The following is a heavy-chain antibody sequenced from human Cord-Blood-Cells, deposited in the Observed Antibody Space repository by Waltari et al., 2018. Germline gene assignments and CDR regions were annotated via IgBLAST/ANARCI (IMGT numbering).Heavy chain of an antibody. CDR1: GFTFRSYA. D-gene: IGHD6-6*01. CDR3: AKSSPSSDAFDI. Sequence: EVQLLESGGGLVQPGGSLRLSCAASGFTFRSYAMSWVRQAPGKGLEWVSAIRGSGGSTYYADSVKGRFTISRDNSKNTLYLQMNSLRAEDTAVYYCAKSSPSSDAFDIWGQGTMVTVSS. V-gene: IGHV3-23*01. J-gene: IGHJ3*02. CDR2: IRGSGGST.